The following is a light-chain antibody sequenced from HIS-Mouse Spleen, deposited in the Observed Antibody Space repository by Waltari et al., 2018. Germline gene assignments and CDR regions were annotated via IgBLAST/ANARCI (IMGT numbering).Light chain of an antibody. CDR2: EDS. J-gene: IGLJ2*01. CDR1: ALPKKY. CDR3: YSTDSSGNHRV. Sequence: SYELTQPPSVSVSPGQTARITCSGDALPKKYAYWDRQKSGQAPVLVIYEDSKRPSGIPERFSGSSSGKMATLTISGAQVEDEADYYCYSTDSSGNHRVFGGGTKLTVL. V-gene: IGLV3-10*01.